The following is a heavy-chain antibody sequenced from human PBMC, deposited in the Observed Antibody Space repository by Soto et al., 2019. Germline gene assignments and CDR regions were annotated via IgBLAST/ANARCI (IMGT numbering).Heavy chain of an antibody. CDR1: GFSLSTSGMC. D-gene: IGHD6-13*01. J-gene: IGHJ6*02. CDR2: IDWDDDK. CDR3: ARVIAAAGTDYYYGMDV. Sequence: GSGPTLVNPTPTLALTCTFSGFSLSTSGMCVSWIRQPPGKALEWLALIDWDDDKYYSTSLKTRLTISKDTSKNQVVLTMTNMDPVDTATYYCARVIAAAGTDYYYGMDVWGQGTTVTVSS. V-gene: IGHV2-70*01.